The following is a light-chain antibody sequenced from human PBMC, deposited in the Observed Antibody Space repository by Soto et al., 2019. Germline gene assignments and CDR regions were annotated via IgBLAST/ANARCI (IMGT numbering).Light chain of an antibody. V-gene: IGKV3-20*01. CDR1: HSVSSSY. CDR2: GAS. CDR3: QQYGSSPWT. J-gene: IGKJ1*01. Sequence: EIVLTQSPGTLSLSPGERATLSCRASHSVSSSYLAWYQQKPGQAPRLLIYGASRGATGIPDRFSGSGSGTDFTLTISRLEPEDFAVYYCQQYGSSPWTFGQGTKVEIK.